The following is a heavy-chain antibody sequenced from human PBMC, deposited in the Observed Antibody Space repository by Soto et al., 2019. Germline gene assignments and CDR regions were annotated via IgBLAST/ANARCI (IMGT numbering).Heavy chain of an antibody. D-gene: IGHD4-4*01. V-gene: IGHV1-69*04. CDR2: IIPIIGII. CDR3: AGDPDSHYNDSHASSYP. J-gene: IGHJ5*02. CDR1: GYTFTSYD. Sequence: GASSEVSCKASGYTFTSYDINWVRQATGQGLEWMGRIIPIIGIINYAQKFQGRVTISADKFTGTAYMELTGLRSDDTAVYYCAGDPDSHYNDSHASSYPWGQGTLVTVSS.